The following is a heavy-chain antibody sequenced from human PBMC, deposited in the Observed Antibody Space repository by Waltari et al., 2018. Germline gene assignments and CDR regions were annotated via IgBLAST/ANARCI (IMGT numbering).Heavy chain of an antibody. J-gene: IGHJ4*02. CDR3: ARDRGYCGGDCYKNLDS. V-gene: IGHV3-7*01. D-gene: IGHD2-21*01. CDR1: GFTFSDYW. CDR2: IKKDGGEK. Sequence: EVQLVESGGGLVQPGGSLRLSCAAFGFTFSDYWMTWVRQAPGKGLEWVANIKKDGGEKYYVYSVKGRFTVSRDNAKNSLYLQMSSLRAEDTAVYYCARDRGYCGGDCYKNLDSWGQGTLVAVSS.